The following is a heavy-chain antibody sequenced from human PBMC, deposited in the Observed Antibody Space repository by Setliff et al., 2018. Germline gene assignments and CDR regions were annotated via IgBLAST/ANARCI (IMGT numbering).Heavy chain of an antibody. CDR1: GFIFSDYY. Sequence: LRLSCAASGFIFSDYYMSWIRQTPGRGLEWVAYISRGATTTYYTDSVKGRFTISRDDGKNSLYLQMNSLRAEDTAVYYCSTKGVPGTGGQGTRVTVSS. CDR2: ISRGATTT. V-gene: IGHV3-11*01. J-gene: IGHJ4*02. CDR3: STKGVPGT. D-gene: IGHD1-1*01.